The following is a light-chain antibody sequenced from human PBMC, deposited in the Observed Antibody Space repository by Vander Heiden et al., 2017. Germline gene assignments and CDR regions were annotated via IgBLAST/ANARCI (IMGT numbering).Light chain of an antibody. CDR1: RDTTYH. CDR3: QQYDNLPIT. V-gene: IGKV1-33*01. Sequence: DIQMTQSPSSLSASVGDRVTITCQASRDTTYHLNRYQHKPGTAPKLLIYDASNLETGVPSRFAGSGSGTDFTFTINSLQPEDIATYYCQQYDNLPITFGQGTRLEIK. CDR2: DAS. J-gene: IGKJ5*01.